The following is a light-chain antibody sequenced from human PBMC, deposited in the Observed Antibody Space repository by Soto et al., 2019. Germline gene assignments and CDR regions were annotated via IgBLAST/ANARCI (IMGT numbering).Light chain of an antibody. J-gene: IGLJ2*01. CDR2: SNN. Sequence: QSVLTQPPSAVGAPGQRVTISCSGSSSNIGSNTVNWYQQVPGTAPKLLIFSNNQRPSGVPDRFSGSRSGPSASLAINGLQSEDKAVYHCAAWDESLKAVVFGGGTQLTVL. V-gene: IGLV1-44*01. CDR3: AAWDESLKAVV. CDR1: SSNIGSNT.